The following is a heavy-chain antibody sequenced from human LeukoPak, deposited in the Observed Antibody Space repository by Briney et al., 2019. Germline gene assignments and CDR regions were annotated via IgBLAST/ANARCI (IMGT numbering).Heavy chain of an antibody. J-gene: IGHJ2*01. V-gene: IGHV4-61*02. CDR3: ARLGVRSDYAKKWYFDL. CDR1: GGSTSSDSFY. D-gene: IGHD3-16*01. CDR2: IYTSGNT. Sequence: SETLSLTCAVSGGSTSSDSFYRSWIRQPAGKGLEWIGRIYTSGNTNYNPSLKSRVTISVDTSKNHFSLKLISVTAADTAVYYCARLGVRSDYAKKWYFDLWGRGTLVTVSS.